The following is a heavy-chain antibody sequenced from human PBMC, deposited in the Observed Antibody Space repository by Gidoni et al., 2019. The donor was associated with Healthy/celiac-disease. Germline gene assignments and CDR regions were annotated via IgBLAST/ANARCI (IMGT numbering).Heavy chain of an antibody. CDR2: ISYDGSKK. D-gene: IGHD5-18*01. J-gene: IGHJ4*02. V-gene: IGHV3-30-3*01. CDR3: ARDSAPGLQQRSYFDY. Sequence: QVQLVESGGGVVQPGRSLRLSCAASGFTLRSYAMHWVRQAPGKGLEWVAVISYDGSKKYYADCVKGRFTISRDNSKNTLYMQMNSLRAEDTAVYYCARDSAPGLQQRSYFDYWGQGTLVTVSS. CDR1: GFTLRSYA.